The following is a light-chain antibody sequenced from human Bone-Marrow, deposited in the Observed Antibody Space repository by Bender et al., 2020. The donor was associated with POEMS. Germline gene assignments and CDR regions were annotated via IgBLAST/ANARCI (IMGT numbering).Light chain of an antibody. V-gene: IGLV1-40*01. CDR2: NNS. CDR3: ATWDDSLNGWV. CDR1: SSNIGAGFH. J-gene: IGLJ3*02. Sequence: QSVLTQPPSVSGAPGQRVTISCTGSSSNIGAGFHVHWYQQLPGTAPKLVIFNNSQRPSGVPDRFSGSNSGTSASLAISGLLSDDEADFYCATWDDSLNGWVFGGGTKLTVL.